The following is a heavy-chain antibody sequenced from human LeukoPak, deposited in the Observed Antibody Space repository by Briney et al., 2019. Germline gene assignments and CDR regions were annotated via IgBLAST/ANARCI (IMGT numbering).Heavy chain of an antibody. D-gene: IGHD5-24*01. J-gene: IGHJ4*02. V-gene: IGHV3-21*01. CDR3: ARDLGDGYTINY. Sequence: GGSLRLSCAASGFTFSSYSMNWVRQAPGKGLEWVSSISSSSSYIYYADSVKGRFTISRDNAKNSLYLQMNSLRAEDTAVYYCARDLGDGYTINYWGQGTLVTVSS. CDR1: GFTFSSYS. CDR2: ISSSSSYI.